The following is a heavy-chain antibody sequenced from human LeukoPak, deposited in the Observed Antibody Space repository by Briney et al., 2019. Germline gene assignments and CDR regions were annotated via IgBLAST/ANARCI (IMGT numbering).Heavy chain of an antibody. CDR3: TTRACNAGGCSSSFYYYYGLHF. CDR2: IIPIFGTA. D-gene: IGHD3-16*01. CDR1: GNSISNYA. Sequence: PGASVKVSSKASGNSISNYAVSWVRQAPGQGFEWMGGIIPIFGTADYAQKFQGRVTITADQSTSTTYMALSSLKSEDTATYYCTTRACNAGGCSSSFYYYYGLHFWGQGTTVSVSS. J-gene: IGHJ6*02. V-gene: IGHV1-69*13.